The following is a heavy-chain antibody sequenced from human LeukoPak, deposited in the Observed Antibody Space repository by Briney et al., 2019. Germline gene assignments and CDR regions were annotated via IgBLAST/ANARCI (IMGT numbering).Heavy chain of an antibody. CDR3: ARAREGYGDYVVLLDY. CDR1: GGSISSYY. D-gene: IGHD4-17*01. CDR2: IYYSGST. J-gene: IGHJ4*02. Sequence: SETLSLTCTVSGGSISSYYWSWIRQPPGKGLEWIGYIYYSGSTNYNPSLKSRVTISVDTSKNQFSLKLSSVTAADTAVYYCARAREGYGDYVVLLDYWGQGTLVTVSS. V-gene: IGHV4-59*12.